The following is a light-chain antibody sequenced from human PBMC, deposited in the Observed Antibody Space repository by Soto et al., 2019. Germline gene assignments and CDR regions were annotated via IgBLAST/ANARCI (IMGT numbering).Light chain of an antibody. CDR1: QSVNSN. J-gene: IGKJ1*01. CDR2: GAS. V-gene: IGKV3-20*01. CDR3: QQYGSSLWT. Sequence: EIVLTQSPDTLSLSPVERATLSCMASQSVNSNLAWYQQKPGQAPRLLIYGASSRATGIPDRFSGSGSGTDFTLTISRLEPEDFAVYYCQQYGSSLWTFGQGTKVDIK.